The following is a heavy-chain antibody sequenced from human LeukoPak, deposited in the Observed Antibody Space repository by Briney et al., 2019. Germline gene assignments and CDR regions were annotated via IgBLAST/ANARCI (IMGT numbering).Heavy chain of an antibody. CDR1: GFTFDDYA. V-gene: IGHV3-66*01. CDR2: IYSGSST. CDR3: AREDGIVGATTL. D-gene: IGHD1-26*01. Sequence: GGSLRLSCAASGFTFDDYAMHWVRQAPGKGLEWVSVIYSGSSTYYADSVKGRFTISRDNSKNTLYLQMNSLRAEDTAVYYCAREDGIVGATTLWGQGTLVTVSS. J-gene: IGHJ4*02.